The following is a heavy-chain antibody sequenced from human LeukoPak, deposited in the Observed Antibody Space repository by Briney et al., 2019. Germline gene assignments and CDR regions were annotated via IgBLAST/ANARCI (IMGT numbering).Heavy chain of an antibody. J-gene: IGHJ4*02. D-gene: IGHD6-13*01. CDR2: ISHDGSEK. CDR1: GFTFATYS. Sequence: GGSLRLSCTASGFTFATYSLHWVRQAPGKGLEWVAIISHDGSEKNYADSVKGRFTISRDNSKDTLYLQMGVLRADDTALYFCVRDRGVTAAGRFEYWGQGTLVTVSS. CDR3: VRDRGVTAAGRFEY. V-gene: IGHV3-30*04.